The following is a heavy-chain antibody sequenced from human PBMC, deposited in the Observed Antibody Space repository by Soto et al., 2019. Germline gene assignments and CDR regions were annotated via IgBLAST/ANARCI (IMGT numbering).Heavy chain of an antibody. J-gene: IGHJ4*02. CDR3: GLGYCSSTSCYDLNFDY. CDR1: GGTFSSYA. CDR2: IIPIFGTA. V-gene: IGHV1-69*13. Sequence: ASVKVSCKASGGTFSSYAISWVRQAPGQGLEWMGGIIPIFGTANYAQKFQGRVTITADESTSTAYMELSSMRSEDTAVYYCGLGYCSSTSCYDLNFDYWGQGTLVTVSS. D-gene: IGHD2-2*01.